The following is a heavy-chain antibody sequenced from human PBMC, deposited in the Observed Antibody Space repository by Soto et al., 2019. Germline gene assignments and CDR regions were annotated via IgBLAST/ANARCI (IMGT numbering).Heavy chain of an antibody. Sequence: GGSLRLSCLASGFTFSDYAMTWVRHVPGRGLEWVASRDGAGGSTYYADSVRGRVTISRDNSQNTLFLQMKRPTDDDTAIYYCTAPQDEYGSRDRWFTYGMDIWGQGTTVTVSS. CDR3: TAPQDEYGSRDRWFTYGMDI. CDR1: GFTFSDYA. J-gene: IGHJ6*02. D-gene: IGHD3-10*01. V-gene: IGHV3-23*01. CDR2: RDGAGGST.